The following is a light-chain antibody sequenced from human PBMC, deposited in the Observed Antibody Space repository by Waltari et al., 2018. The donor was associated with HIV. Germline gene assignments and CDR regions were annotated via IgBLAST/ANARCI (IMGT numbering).Light chain of an antibody. V-gene: IGKV1-39*01. CDR2: VAS. J-gene: IGKJ3*01. Sequence: DIQMTQSPSSLSASVGDRVTITCRATQRISNYLNWYQQRPGKAPKLLISVASSLRSGVPSRFSGSGSGTDVTLTISSLQPEDFATYYCQQSHSTPLTFGPGTRVDIK. CDR3: QQSHSTPLT. CDR1: QRISNY.